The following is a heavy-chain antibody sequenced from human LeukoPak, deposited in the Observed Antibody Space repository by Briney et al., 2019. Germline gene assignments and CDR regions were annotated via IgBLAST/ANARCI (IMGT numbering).Heavy chain of an antibody. CDR2: ISYDGSNK. J-gene: IGHJ4*02. V-gene: IGHV3-30-3*01. D-gene: IGHD4-17*01. CDR3: ARDWLDYGDPY. Sequence: GGSLRLSCAASGFTFSSYAMHWVRQAPGKGLEWVAVISYDGSNKYYADSVKGRFTISRDNSKNTLYLQMNSLRAEDTAVYYCARDWLDYGDPYWGQGTLVTVSS. CDR1: GFTFSSYA.